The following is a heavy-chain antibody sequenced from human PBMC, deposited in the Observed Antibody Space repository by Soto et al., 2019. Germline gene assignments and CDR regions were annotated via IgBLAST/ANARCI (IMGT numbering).Heavy chain of an antibody. CDR3: ARITVVSWTYYFDY. J-gene: IGHJ4*02. CDR1: GGSISSYY. D-gene: IGHD2-8*02. V-gene: IGHV4-59*01. Sequence: QVQLQESGPGLVKPSETLSLTCTVSGGSISSYYWSWIRQPPGKGLEWIGYIYYSGSTNYNPSLKSRVTITVDTSKNPFSLKLSSVTAADTAVYYCARITVVSWTYYFDYWGQGTLVTVSS. CDR2: IYYSGST.